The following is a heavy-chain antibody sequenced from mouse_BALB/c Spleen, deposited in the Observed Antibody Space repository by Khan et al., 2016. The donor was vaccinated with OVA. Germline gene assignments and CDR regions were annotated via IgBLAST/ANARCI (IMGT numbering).Heavy chain of an antibody. V-gene: IGHV1S135*01. D-gene: IGHD1-1*01. Sequence: VQLKESGPELMKPGASVKISCKASGYSFSTYYIHWVTRSHGKTLEWIGYIDPFNGGTTYNQKFKGKATLTVDKSSSTAYMHLTSLTSEDSAVYYCARHVSTSWFAYWGQGTLVTVSA. CDR2: IDPFNGGT. CDR3: ARHVSTSWFAY. CDR1: GYSFSTYY. J-gene: IGHJ3*01.